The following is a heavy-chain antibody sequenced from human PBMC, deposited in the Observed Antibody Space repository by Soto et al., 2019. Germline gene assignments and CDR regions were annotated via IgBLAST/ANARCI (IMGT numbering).Heavy chain of an antibody. CDR2: INAGNGNT. D-gene: IGHD2-15*01. V-gene: IGHV1-3*01. CDR1: GYTFTSYA. Sequence: QVQLVQSGAEVKKPGASVKVSCKASGYTFTSYAMHWVRQAPGQRLEWMGWINAGNGNTKYSQKFQGRVTITRDTYASTADMELSSLRSEGTAVYYCARDLGYCSGASCYGGPGFGWFDPWGQGALVTVSS. J-gene: IGHJ5*02. CDR3: ARDLGYCSGASCYGGPGFGWFDP.